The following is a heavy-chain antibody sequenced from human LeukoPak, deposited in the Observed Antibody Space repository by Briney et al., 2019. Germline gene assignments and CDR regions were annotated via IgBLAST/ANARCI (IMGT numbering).Heavy chain of an antibody. J-gene: IGHJ4*02. CDR3: ARPRPHDYYFDL. V-gene: IGHV3-20*04. Sequence: GGSLRLSCAASGFTFDDYGMSWVRQAPGKGLEWVSGINWSGVNTGYADSVKGRFTISRDNAKSSLYLQMNNLRVEDTALYYCARPRPHDYYFDLWGQGTLVTVSS. CDR2: INWSGVNT. D-gene: IGHD1-1*01. CDR1: GFTFDDYG.